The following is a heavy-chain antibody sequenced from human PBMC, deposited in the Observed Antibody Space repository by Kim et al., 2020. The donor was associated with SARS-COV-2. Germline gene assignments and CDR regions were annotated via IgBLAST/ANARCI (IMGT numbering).Heavy chain of an antibody. CDR1: GGTFSSYA. D-gene: IGHD2-2*01. J-gene: IGHJ6*02. CDR3: ARKGEDCSSTSCPNYYYYYGMDV. CDR2: IIPIFGTA. V-gene: IGHV1-69*13. Sequence: SVKVSCKASGGTFSSYAISWVRQAPGQGLEWMGGIIPIFGTANYAQKFQGRVTITADESTSTAYMELSSLRSEDTAVYYCARKGEDCSSTSCPNYYYYYGMDVWGQGTTVTVSS.